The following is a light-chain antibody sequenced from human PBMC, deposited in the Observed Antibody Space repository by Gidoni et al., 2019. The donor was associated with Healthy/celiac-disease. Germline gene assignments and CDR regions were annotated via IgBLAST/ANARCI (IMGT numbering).Light chain of an antibody. Sequence: KMTSSPSTLSASVGDRVTITCRASQSISSWLAWYQQKPGKAPKLLIYKASSLESGVPSRFSGSGSGTEFTLTISSLQPDDFATYYCQQYNSYPYTFGQGTKLEIK. CDR1: QSISSW. J-gene: IGKJ2*01. CDR2: KAS. CDR3: QQYNSYPYT. V-gene: IGKV1-5*03.